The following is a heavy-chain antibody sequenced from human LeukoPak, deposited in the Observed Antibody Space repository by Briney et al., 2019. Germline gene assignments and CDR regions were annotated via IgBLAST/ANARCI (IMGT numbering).Heavy chain of an antibody. CDR1: GFTFSSYA. CDR2: IGSTGGST. D-gene: IGHD6-13*01. CDR3: ANTAATV. Sequence: GGPLKLSCAASGFTFSSYAMYWVRQAPGKGLDYVSTIGSTGGSTDYADSVKGRFTISRDNSKNTLYLQMSSLRVEDTAVYYCANTAATVWGQGTLVTVSS. J-gene: IGHJ1*01. V-gene: IGHV3-64D*09.